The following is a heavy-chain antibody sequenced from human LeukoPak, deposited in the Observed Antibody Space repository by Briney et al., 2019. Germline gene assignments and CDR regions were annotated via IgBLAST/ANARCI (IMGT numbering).Heavy chain of an antibody. CDR1: GFTVSSNY. CDR3: ARELKYVSGSYCHAFDV. Sequence: GGSLRLSCAASGFTVSSNYMGWVRQAPGKGLEWVSVIYSAGGTYYAGFVKGRFTISRDNSKNTLYLQMNSLRAEDTAVYYCARELKYVSGSYCHAFDVWGQGTMVTVSS. D-gene: IGHD3-10*01. V-gene: IGHV3-53*01. J-gene: IGHJ3*01. CDR2: IYSAGGT.